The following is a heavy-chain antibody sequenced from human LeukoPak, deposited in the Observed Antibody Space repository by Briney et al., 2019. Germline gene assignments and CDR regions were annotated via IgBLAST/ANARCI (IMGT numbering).Heavy chain of an antibody. CDR2: ISAYNGNT. V-gene: IGHV1-18*01. CDR1: GYTFTSYG. J-gene: IGHJ4*02. Sequence: ASVKVSCKASGYTFTSYGISWVRQAPGQGLEWMGWISAYNGNTNYAQKLQGRVTMTTDTSTSTAYMELRSLRSDDTAVYYCASGLDYDSGGYYRCWGQGTLVTVSS. D-gene: IGHD3-22*01. CDR3: ASGLDYDSGGYYRC.